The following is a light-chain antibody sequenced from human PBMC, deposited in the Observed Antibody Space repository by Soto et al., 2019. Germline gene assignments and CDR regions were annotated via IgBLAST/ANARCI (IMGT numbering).Light chain of an antibody. Sequence: SYELTQPPSVSVAPEKTARITCGGNNIGSKRVHWYRQKPGQAPVLVIYYDSDRPSGIPERFSGSNSGYTATLTISRVEAGDEADYYCQVWDITTDHYVFGTGTKLTVL. V-gene: IGLV3-21*04. CDR2: YDS. J-gene: IGLJ1*01. CDR3: QVWDITTDHYV. CDR1: NIGSKR.